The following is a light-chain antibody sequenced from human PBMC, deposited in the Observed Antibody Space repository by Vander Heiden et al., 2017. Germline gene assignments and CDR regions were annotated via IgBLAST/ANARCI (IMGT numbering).Light chain of an antibody. CDR3: QQYYSTPS. Sequence: DIVMTQSPVSLAVSLGERATIKGKSSQSVLYSSNNKNYLAWYQQKAGQPPKLLIYWASTRESGVPDRFSGSGSGTDFTLTISSLQAEDVAVYYCQQYYSTPSFGPGTKVDIK. CDR1: QSVLYSSNNKNY. CDR2: WAS. J-gene: IGKJ3*01. V-gene: IGKV4-1*01.